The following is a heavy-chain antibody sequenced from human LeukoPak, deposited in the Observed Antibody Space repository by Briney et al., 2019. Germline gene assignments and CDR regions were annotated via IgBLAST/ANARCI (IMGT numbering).Heavy chain of an antibody. D-gene: IGHD3-10*01. V-gene: IGHV3-53*01. CDR3: ARESGFGELFPYCMDV. Sequence: PGGSLRLSCAASGFSVSNNYMSWVRQAPGKGREGCSVLYSGGNSYYADSVKGRFTISRDNSKNTLYLQMNSLRAEDTAVYYCARESGFGELFPYCMDVWGQGTTVTVSS. CDR1: GFSVSNNY. CDR2: LYSGGNS. J-gene: IGHJ6*02.